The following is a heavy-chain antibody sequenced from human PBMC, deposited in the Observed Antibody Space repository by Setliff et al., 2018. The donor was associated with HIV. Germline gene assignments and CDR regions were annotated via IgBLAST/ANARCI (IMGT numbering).Heavy chain of an antibody. CDR3: ATDPGYSSTWYSESFQH. J-gene: IGHJ1*01. D-gene: IGHD6-13*01. V-gene: IGHV1-2*06. Sequence: ASVKVSCKASGGTFSSYTISWVRQAPGQGLELMGRIHPNTGSTNYLQEFQGRVTITRDTSMSTVYMALTGLTSDDTAMYYCATDPGYSSTWYSESFQHWGQGTVVTSPQ. CDR2: IHPNTGST. CDR1: GGTFSSYT.